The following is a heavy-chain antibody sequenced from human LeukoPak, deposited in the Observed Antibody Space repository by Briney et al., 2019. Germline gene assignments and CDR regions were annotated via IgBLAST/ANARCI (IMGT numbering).Heavy chain of an antibody. CDR1: GFTFSDFS. CDR3: ARVGMNDVFDI. J-gene: IGHJ3*02. Sequence: AGGSLRLSCAASGFTFSDFSMHWVRQAPGKGLEYVSATSPHGSNTYYADSVKGRFTISRDNPKNTLYLQMGSLRAEDMAVYYCARVGMNDVFDIWGQGTTVTVSS. CDR2: TSPHGSNT. V-gene: IGHV3-64*02.